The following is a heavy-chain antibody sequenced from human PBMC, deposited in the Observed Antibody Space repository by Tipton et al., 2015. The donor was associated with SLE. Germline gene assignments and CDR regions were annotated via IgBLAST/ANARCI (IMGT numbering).Heavy chain of an antibody. V-gene: IGHV3-74*01. CDR1: GFTFSSYS. CDR3: ARAGFLEWAYFDY. J-gene: IGHJ4*02. Sequence: SLRLSCAASGFTFSSYSMNWVRQAPGKGLVWVSRINSDESSTSYADSVKGRFTISRDNAKNTLYLQMNSLRAEDTAVYYCARAGFLEWAYFDYWGPGTLVTASS. CDR2: INSDESST. D-gene: IGHD3-3*01.